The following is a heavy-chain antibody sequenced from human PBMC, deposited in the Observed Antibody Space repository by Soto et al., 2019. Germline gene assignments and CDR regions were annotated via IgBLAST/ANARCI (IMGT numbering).Heavy chain of an antibody. D-gene: IGHD3-3*01. CDR3: ATDKMRYDFWSGYYKTAGTFDI. CDR1: GYTLTELS. V-gene: IGHV1-24*01. J-gene: IGHJ3*02. CDR2: FDPEDGET. Sequence: ASVKVSCKVSGYTLTELSMHWVRQSPGKGLERRGGFDPEDGETIYAQKFQGRVTMTEDTSTDTAYMELSSLRSEDTAVYYCATDKMRYDFWSGYYKTAGTFDIWGQGTMVTVSS.